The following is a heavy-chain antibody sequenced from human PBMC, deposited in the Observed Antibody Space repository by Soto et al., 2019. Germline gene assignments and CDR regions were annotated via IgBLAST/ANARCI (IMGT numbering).Heavy chain of an antibody. V-gene: IGHV3-43*01. J-gene: IGHJ3*02. Sequence: GGSLRLSCAASGLTFDDYTMHWVRKAPGKGLEWVSLISWDGGSTYYADSVKGRFTNSRENSKTSLDQQMNSRSPEESVWYSCAKGGSDSSGYYFACDI. CDR1: GLTFDDYT. CDR2: ISWDGGST. CDR3: AKGGSDSSGYYFACDI. D-gene: IGHD3-22*01.